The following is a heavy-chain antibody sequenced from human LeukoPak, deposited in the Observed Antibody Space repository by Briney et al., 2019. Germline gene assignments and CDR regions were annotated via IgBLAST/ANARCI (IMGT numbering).Heavy chain of an antibody. CDR3: AREYCSSTSCYHSYYYYYYMDV. CDR2: ISYDGSNK. J-gene: IGHJ6*03. D-gene: IGHD2-2*01. Sequence: GGSLRLSCAASGFTFSSYAMHWVRQAPGKGLEWVAVISYDGSNKYYADSVKGRFTISRDNSKNTLYLQMNSLRAEDTAVYYCAREYCSSTSCYHSYYYYYYMDVWGKGTTVAVSS. CDR1: GFTFSSYA. V-gene: IGHV3-30*04.